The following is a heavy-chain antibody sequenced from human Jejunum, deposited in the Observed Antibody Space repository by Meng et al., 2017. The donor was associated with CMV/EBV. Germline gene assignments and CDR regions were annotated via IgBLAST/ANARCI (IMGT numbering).Heavy chain of an antibody. V-gene: IGHV3-11*01. CDR3: ARSTFGGVILDDAFDI. D-gene: IGHD3-16*01. CDR1: FSLGDYY. Sequence: FSLGDYYMNWIRQAPGKGLDWVSYISTSGSTIYYADSVKGRFTISRDNANNSLHLQMNSLRAEDTAVYYCARSTFGGVILDDAFDIWGQGTMVTVSS. CDR2: ISTSGSTI. J-gene: IGHJ3*02.